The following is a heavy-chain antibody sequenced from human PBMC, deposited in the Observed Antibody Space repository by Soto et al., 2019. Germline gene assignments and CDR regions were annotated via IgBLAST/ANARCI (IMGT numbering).Heavy chain of an antibody. Sequence: QVQLVESGGGLVRPGGSLRLSCEASGFTFRDYYMTWFRQAPGKGLEWLSYVDSSTKYTNYADTVKGRFTISRDNAKNSLYLQMNSLRADVTAVYYCAREYYYTMDVWGQWTMVTVTS. V-gene: IGHV3-11*05. CDR3: AREYYYTMDV. CDR2: VDSSTKYT. J-gene: IGHJ6*02. CDR1: GFTFRDYY.